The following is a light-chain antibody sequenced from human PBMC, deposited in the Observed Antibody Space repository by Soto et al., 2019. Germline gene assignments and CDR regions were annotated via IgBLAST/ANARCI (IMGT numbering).Light chain of an antibody. CDR3: MQALQTPRT. CDR2: LAY. Sequence: DIVLTQSPLSLPVTPGEPASISCRSSQSLLHSNGYNYLDWYVQKPGQSPQLLIYLAYNRASGVPDRFTGRGSGTDFTLKISRVEAEDVGVYYCMQALQTPRTFGQGNKVEIK. V-gene: IGKV2-28*01. CDR1: QSLLHSNGYNY. J-gene: IGKJ1*01.